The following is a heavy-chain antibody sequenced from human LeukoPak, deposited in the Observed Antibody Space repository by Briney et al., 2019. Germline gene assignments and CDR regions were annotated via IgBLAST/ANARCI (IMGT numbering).Heavy chain of an antibody. J-gene: IGHJ6*03. CDR1: GFTFSDAW. D-gene: IGHD6-19*01. V-gene: IGHV3-15*01. Sequence: PGGSLRLSCAASGFTFSDAWISWVRQAPGKGLEWVGRIKSTTDGGAIHYAAPVRGRFTISRDDSKNTLYLQMSSLKTEDTAVYYCASLFGSGWRYFYYMDVWGKGTTVTVSS. CDR3: ASLFGSGWRYFYYMDV. CDR2: IKSTTDGGAI.